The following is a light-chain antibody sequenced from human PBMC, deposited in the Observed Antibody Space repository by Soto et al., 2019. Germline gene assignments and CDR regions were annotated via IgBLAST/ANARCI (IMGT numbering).Light chain of an antibody. CDR2: DAS. CDR3: HQYDNLHPT. CDR1: QDISNN. J-gene: IGKJ4*02. V-gene: IGKV1-33*01. Sequence: DIQMTQSPSSLSATLGDRVTITCQASQDISNNLKWYQKKPGNAPKLLIYDASSVESGVSTLSGGSSAATDCSLISSMQPEDNATSYCHQYDNLHPTFGGGTKVDIK.